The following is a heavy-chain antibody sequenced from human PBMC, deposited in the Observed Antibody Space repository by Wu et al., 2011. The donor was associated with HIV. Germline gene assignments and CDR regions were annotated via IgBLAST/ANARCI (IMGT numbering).Heavy chain of an antibody. V-gene: IGHV1-2*02. D-gene: IGHD5-24*01. CDR2: INPNSGGT. J-gene: IGHJ6*02. Sequence: QVQLVQSGAEVKKPGASVKLSCKASGYTFTDYYIHWVRQAPGQGLEWMGWINPNSGGTNYAQKSQDRVTMTRDTSINTAYMELSSLRPDDSAIYYCARLLDSVTQNYNRVDVWGQGTTVTVSS. CDR1: GYTFTDYY. CDR3: ARLLDSVTQNYNRVDV.